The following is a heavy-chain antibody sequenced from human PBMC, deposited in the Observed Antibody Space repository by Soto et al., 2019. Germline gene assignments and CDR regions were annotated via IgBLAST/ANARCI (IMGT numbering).Heavy chain of an antibody. D-gene: IGHD2-15*01. Sequence: QVQLVQTGAEVKKPGSSVKVSCKASGGTFNDYAISWVRQAPGQGLEWMGGIIPIFGTANYAQNFQGRATITADEARSTAYMELSSLTSEDTDVYYCSRARYCCGGSCYSDYCFYGMDVWGQGTTVTVSS. J-gene: IGHJ6*02. V-gene: IGHV1-69*01. CDR3: SRARYCCGGSCYSDYCFYGMDV. CDR2: IIPIFGTA. CDR1: GGTFNDYA.